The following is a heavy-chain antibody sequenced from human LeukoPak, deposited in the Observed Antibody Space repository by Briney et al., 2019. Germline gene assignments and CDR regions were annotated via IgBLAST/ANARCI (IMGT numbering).Heavy chain of an antibody. CDR3: IPSGF. CDR2: IKPDGSEK. Sequence: GGSLRLSCEASGFIFSSYGMHWVRQAPGKGLEWVANIKPDGSEKYYVDSVKGRFTISRDNAKNSLYLQMDSLRAEDTAVYYCIPSGFWGQGILVTVSS. D-gene: IGHD3-10*01. J-gene: IGHJ4*02. V-gene: IGHV3-7*01. CDR1: GFIFSSYG.